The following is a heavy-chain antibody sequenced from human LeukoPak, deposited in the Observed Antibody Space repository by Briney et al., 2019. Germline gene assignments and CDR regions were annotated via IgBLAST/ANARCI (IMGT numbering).Heavy chain of an antibody. D-gene: IGHD2-15*01. Sequence: ASVKVSCKASGYTFTSYYMHWVRQAPGQGLEWMGIINPGGGSASYAQKFRGRVTMTRDTSTSTVYMELSSLRSEDTAVYYCARGYCSGGSCFDYWGQGTLVTVSS. J-gene: IGHJ4*02. V-gene: IGHV1-46*01. CDR3: ARGYCSGGSCFDY. CDR1: GYTFTSYY. CDR2: INPGGGSA.